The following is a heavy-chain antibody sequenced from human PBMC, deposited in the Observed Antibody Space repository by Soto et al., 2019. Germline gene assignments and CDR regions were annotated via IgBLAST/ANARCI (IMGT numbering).Heavy chain of an antibody. Sequence: SETLSLTCTVSGGSISSYYWSWIRQPPGKGLEWIGYIYYSGSTNYNPSLKSRVTISVDTSKNQFSLKLSSVTAADTAVYYCARDGKLELQAFDIWGQGTMVTVSS. CDR2: IYYSGST. D-gene: IGHD1-7*01. J-gene: IGHJ3*02. CDR3: ARDGKLELQAFDI. V-gene: IGHV4-59*01. CDR1: GGSISSYY.